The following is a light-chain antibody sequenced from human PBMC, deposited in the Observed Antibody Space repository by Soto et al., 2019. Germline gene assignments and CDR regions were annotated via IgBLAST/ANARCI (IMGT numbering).Light chain of an antibody. J-gene: IGKJ5*01. CDR1: QYVGTR. V-gene: IGKV3-11*01. CDR3: QQRSSWIT. CDR2: YTS. Sequence: EIVLTQSPATLSSSPGETATLSCRASQYVGTRLAWYQHKPGQAPRLLIYYTSNRATGIPARFSGSGSGTDFTLTISSLEPEDFAVYYCQQRSSWITFGQGTRLEI.